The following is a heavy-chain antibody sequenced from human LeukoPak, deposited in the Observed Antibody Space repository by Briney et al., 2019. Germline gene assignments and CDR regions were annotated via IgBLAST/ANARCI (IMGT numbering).Heavy chain of an antibody. Sequence: SVKVSCKASGGTFSSYAISWVRQAPGQGLEWMGGIIPIFGTANYARKFQGRVTITADESTSTAYMELSSLRSEDTAVYYCARTPVYSSSWSIDYWGQGTLVTVSS. CDR2: IIPIFGTA. CDR1: GGTFSSYA. D-gene: IGHD6-13*01. CDR3: ARTPVYSSSWSIDY. J-gene: IGHJ4*02. V-gene: IGHV1-69*13.